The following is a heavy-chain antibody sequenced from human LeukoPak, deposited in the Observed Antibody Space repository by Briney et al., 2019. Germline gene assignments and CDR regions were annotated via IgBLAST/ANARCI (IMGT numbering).Heavy chain of an antibody. D-gene: IGHD1-26*01. CDR2: IIPIFGTA. Sequence: SVKVSCKASGGTFSSYAISWVRQAPGQGLEWMGRIIPIFGTANYAQKFQGRVTITADESTSTAYMELSSLRSEDTAVYYCARDLVGATRPTNYFDCWGQGTLVTVSS. V-gene: IGHV1-69*13. CDR3: ARDLVGATRPTNYFDC. CDR1: GGTFSSYA. J-gene: IGHJ4*02.